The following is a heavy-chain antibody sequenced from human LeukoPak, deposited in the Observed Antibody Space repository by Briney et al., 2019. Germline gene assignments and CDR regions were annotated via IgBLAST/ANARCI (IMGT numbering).Heavy chain of an antibody. Sequence: PGGSLRLSCAASGFTFSSYGMHWVRQAPGKGLEWVAVISYDGSNKYYADSVKGRFTISRDNAKNSLYLQMNSLRDDDTAVYYCARDRWHDGFDYWGQGTLVTVSS. J-gene: IGHJ4*02. V-gene: IGHV3-30*03. CDR2: ISYDGSNK. D-gene: IGHD1-1*01. CDR3: ARDRWHDGFDY. CDR1: GFTFSSYG.